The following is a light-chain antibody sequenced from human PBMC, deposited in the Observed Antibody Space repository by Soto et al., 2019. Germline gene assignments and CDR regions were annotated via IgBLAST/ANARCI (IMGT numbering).Light chain of an antibody. CDR1: QSINNW. V-gene: IGKV1-5*03. CDR3: QQYDTYPFT. J-gene: IGKJ3*01. Sequence: DIQMTQSPSTLSASIGDRVTITYRASQSINNWLAWYQQKPGKAPKVLIYKASSLESGVPSRFSGSESGTEFTLAINSLQPDDFATYYCQQYDTYPFTFGPGTKVDIK. CDR2: KAS.